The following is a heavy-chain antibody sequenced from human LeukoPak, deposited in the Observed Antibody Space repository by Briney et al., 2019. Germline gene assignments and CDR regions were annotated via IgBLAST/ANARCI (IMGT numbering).Heavy chain of an antibody. CDR1: SGSISSGTYY. V-gene: IGHV4-61*02. D-gene: IGHD3-22*01. Sequence: PSETLSLTCTVSSGSISSGTYYWSWIRQPAGKGLEWIGRIYSSGSTNYNPSLKSRVTISVDTSKNQFSLKLSPVTAADTAVYYCARDLLHRGYAFDIWGRGTMVTVSS. CDR3: ARDLLHRGYAFDI. J-gene: IGHJ3*02. CDR2: IYSSGST.